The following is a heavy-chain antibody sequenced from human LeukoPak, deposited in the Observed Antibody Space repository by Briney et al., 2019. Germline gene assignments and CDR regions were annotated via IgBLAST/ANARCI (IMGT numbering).Heavy chain of an antibody. J-gene: IGHJ4*02. D-gene: IGHD3-22*01. Sequence: PGGSLRLSCVASGFSFSTCAIHWVRQAPGKGLEWVAIIWSDGTNEKYANSVKGRFTISRDNFENTVYLQMNSLRAEDTAVYYCARDKWDYYDSSGYFDYWGQGTLVTVSS. V-gene: IGHV3-33*01. CDR1: GFSFSTCA. CDR2: IWSDGTNE. CDR3: ARDKWDYYDSSGYFDY.